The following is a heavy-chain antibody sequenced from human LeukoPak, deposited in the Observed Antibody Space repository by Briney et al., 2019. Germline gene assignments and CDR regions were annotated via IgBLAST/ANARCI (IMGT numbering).Heavy chain of an antibody. CDR2: MNPNSGNT. CDR1: GYTFTSYD. CDR3: ARGRTGFRWFGELLHRWFFDY. D-gene: IGHD3-10*01. J-gene: IGHJ4*02. Sequence: GASVKVSCKASGYTFTSYDINWVRQATGQGLEWMGWMNPNSGNTGYAQKFQGRVTMTRNTSISTAYMELSSLRSEDTAVYYCARGRTGFRWFGELLHRWFFDYWGQGTLVTVSS. V-gene: IGHV1-8*01.